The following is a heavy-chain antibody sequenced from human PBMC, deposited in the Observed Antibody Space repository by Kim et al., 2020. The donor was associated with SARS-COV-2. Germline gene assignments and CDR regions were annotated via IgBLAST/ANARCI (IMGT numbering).Heavy chain of an antibody. CDR3: ARSYIVVVVAASPTFDP. V-gene: IGHV3-11*01. D-gene: IGHD2-15*01. J-gene: IGHJ5*02. Sequence: VKGRFTIPRDNAKNSLYVQMNSLGAEDTAVYYCARSYIVVVVAASPTFDPWGQGTLVTVSS.